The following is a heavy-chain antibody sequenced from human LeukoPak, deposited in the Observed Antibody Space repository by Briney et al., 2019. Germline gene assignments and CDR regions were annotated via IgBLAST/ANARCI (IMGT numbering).Heavy chain of an antibody. CDR3: ARDGSGIGRFFDF. CDR1: GFTFSIYA. J-gene: IGHJ4*02. D-gene: IGHD3-10*01. Sequence: GGSLRLSCAASGFTFSIYAMNWVRQAPGKGLEWVSSISANGGETHYADSLKGRFTISRDNAKNSLYLQMNSLRAEDTAFYYCARDGSGIGRFFDFWGQGALVTVSS. V-gene: IGHV3-21*01. CDR2: ISANGGET.